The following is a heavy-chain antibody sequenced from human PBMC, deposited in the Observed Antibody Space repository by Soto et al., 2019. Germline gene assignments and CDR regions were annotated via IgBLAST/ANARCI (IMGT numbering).Heavy chain of an antibody. J-gene: IGHJ6*02. CDR3: ARQAARVSIFGGYYYHGMDV. D-gene: IGHD3-10*01. CDR2: FFYSGST. V-gene: IGHV4-39*01. Sequence: SETLSLTCSVSGASINSSRNYWGWLRQPPGKGLEWIGSFFYSGSTYINPSLESRVPISVDTSKNQFSLRLGSLTAADTAVYYCARQAARVSIFGGYYYHGMDVWRQGTTVTVSS. CDR1: GASINSSRNY.